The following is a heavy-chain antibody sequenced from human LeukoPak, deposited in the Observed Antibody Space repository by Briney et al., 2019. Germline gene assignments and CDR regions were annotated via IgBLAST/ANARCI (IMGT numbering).Heavy chain of an antibody. Sequence: GGSLSLSCAASGFTFSDHHMDWVRQAPGKGLEWIGRSRNKGRGYSTVFAASVKGRFTISRDEPKNSLYPQMNSLKTEDTAVYYCTRILYYETGGYYPDHWGQGTLVTVSS. CDR1: GFTFSDHH. V-gene: IGHV3-72*01. CDR2: SRNKGRGYST. D-gene: IGHD3-22*01. CDR3: TRILYYETGGYYPDH. J-gene: IGHJ4*02.